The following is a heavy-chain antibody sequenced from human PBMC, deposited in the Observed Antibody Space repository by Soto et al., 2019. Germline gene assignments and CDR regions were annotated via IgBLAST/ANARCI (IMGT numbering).Heavy chain of an antibody. J-gene: IGHJ5*02. CDR2: IIPIFGTA. CDR3: ARFKSGTYYYDSSGYYDWFDP. D-gene: IGHD3-22*01. V-gene: IGHV1-69*13. CDR1: GGTFSSYA. Sequence: ASVKVSCKASGGTFSSYAISWVRQAPGQGLEWMGGIIPIFGTANYAQKFQGRVTITADESTSTAYMELSSLRSEDTAVYYCARFKSGTYYYDSSGYYDWFDPWGQGTLVTVSS.